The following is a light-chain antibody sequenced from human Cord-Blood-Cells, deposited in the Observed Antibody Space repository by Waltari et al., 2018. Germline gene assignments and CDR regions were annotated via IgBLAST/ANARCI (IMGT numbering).Light chain of an antibody. J-gene: IGKJ2*01. CDR2: DAS. CDR3: QQRSNWPRT. V-gene: IGKV3-11*01. CDR1: QSVSSY. Sequence: DIVLTQSPATLSLSPGERDTLSRRASQSVSSYLAWYQQKPGQAPRLLIYDASNRATGIPARFSGSGSGTDFTLTISSLEPEDFAVYYCQQRSNWPRTFGQGTKLEIK.